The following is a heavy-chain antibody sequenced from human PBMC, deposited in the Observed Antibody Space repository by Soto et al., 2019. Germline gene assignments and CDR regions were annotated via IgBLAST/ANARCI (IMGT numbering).Heavy chain of an antibody. V-gene: IGHV1-3*01. CDR3: ARGGYYDSSGSRNYHYYGMNV. CDR1: GYTFTSYA. CDR2: INAVNGNT. D-gene: IGHD3-22*01. Sequence: ASVKVSCKASGYTFTSYAMHWVRQAPGQRLEWMGWINAVNGNTKYSQKFQGRVTITRDTSTNTAYMELRSLRSDDTAMYYCARGGYYDSSGSRNYHYYGMNVWGQGTTVTVSS. J-gene: IGHJ6*02.